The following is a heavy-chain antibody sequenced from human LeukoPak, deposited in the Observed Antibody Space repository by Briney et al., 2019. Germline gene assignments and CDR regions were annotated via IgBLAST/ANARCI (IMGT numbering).Heavy chain of an antibody. CDR1: GFTFSSYA. CDR2: ICGSGGST. J-gene: IGHJ4*02. D-gene: IGHD3-10*01. Sequence: GGSLRLSCAASGFTFSSYAMSWVRPAPGKGLEWVSAICGSGGSTYYADSVKGRFPLSRDNSKNTLYLQMNSVRAEDTAVYYCAKDGVLWFGAYSPGSHFDYWGQGTLVTVSS. V-gene: IGHV3-23*01. CDR3: AKDGVLWFGAYSPGSHFDY.